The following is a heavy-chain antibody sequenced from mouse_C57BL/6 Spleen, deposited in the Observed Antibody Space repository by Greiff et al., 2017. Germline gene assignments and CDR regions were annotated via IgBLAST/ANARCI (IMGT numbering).Heavy chain of an antibody. CDR1: GYTFTSYW. CDR3: AREDGDYDGATWFAY. CDR2: IDPNSGGT. J-gene: IGHJ3*01. V-gene: IGHV1-72*01. D-gene: IGHD2-4*01. Sequence: QVQLQQSGAELVKPGASVKLSCKASGYTFTSYWMHWVKQRPGRGLEWIGRIDPNSGGTKYNEKFKSKATLTVDKPSSTAYMQLSSLTSEDSAVYYCAREDGDYDGATWFAYWGQGTLVTVSA.